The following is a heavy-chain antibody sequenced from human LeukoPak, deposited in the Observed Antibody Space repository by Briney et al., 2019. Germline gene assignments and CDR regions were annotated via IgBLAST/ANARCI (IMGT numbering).Heavy chain of an antibody. CDR2: IYISGRT. Sequence: FETLPLTCTVSGASINSHYWSWIRQPAGKGLEWIGRIYISGRTNYNSSLQSRVTMSVDTSKNQFSPKLSSVTAADTAVYYCARALNPLPGTYYFDYWGQGTLLPVFS. V-gene: IGHV4-4*07. CDR3: ARALNPLPGTYYFDY. CDR1: GASINSHY. J-gene: IGHJ4*02. D-gene: IGHD2-15*01.